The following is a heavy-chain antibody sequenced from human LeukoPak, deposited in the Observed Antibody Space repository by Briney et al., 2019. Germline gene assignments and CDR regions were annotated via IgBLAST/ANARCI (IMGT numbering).Heavy chain of an antibody. D-gene: IGHD3-3*01. CDR2: ISAYNGNT. CDR1: GYTFTSYG. Sequence: ASVKVSCKASGYTFTSYGTSWVRQAPGQGLEWMGWISAYNGNTNYAQKLQGRVTMTTDTSTSTAYMELRSLRSDDTAVYYCARDGRFLEWLLGYFDYWGQGTLVTVSS. J-gene: IGHJ4*02. CDR3: ARDGRFLEWLLGYFDY. V-gene: IGHV1-18*01.